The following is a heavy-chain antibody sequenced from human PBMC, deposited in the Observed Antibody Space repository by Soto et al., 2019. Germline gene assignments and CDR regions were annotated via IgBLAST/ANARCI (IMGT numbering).Heavy chain of an antibody. D-gene: IGHD6-6*01. V-gene: IGHV3-43*01. J-gene: IGHJ4*02. Sequence: PGGSLRLSCAASGFTFDDYTMHWVRQAPGKGLEWVSLITYDGGSTYYADSVKGRFTISRDNTKNTLYLQMNSLRAEDTAVYYCARDEFVLAATTTNYFDYWGQGTLVTVSS. CDR3: ARDEFVLAATTTNYFDY. CDR2: ITYDGGST. CDR1: GFTFDDYT.